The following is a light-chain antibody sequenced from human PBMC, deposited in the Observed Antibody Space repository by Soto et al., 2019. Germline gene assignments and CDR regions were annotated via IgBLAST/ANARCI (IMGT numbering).Light chain of an antibody. V-gene: IGLV2-11*01. CDR2: DVT. CDR1: SSDVGGYNY. J-gene: IGLJ1*01. CDR3: CSYAGTYIFV. Sequence: QSALTQPRSVSGSPGQSVTISCTGTSSDVGGYNYVSWYQQHPDKAPKVLIYDVTKRPSGVPDRFSGSKSDNTASLTISGLQAEDEAEYYCCSYAGTYIFVFGTGTKVTVL.